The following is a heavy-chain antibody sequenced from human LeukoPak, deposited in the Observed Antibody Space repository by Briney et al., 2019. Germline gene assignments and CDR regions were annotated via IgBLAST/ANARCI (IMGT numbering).Heavy chain of an antibody. Sequence: PGGSLRLSCAASGFTFGDYVMSWFRQAPGKGLEWVAFIRYDGSNKYYADSVKGRFTISRDNSKNTLYLQMNSLRAEDTAVYYCAKQAGWVYCSGGSCYSPNYYYYMDVWGKGTTVTISS. CDR1: GFTFGDYV. D-gene: IGHD2-15*01. V-gene: IGHV3-30*02. J-gene: IGHJ6*03. CDR2: IRYDGSNK. CDR3: AKQAGWVYCSGGSCYSPNYYYYMDV.